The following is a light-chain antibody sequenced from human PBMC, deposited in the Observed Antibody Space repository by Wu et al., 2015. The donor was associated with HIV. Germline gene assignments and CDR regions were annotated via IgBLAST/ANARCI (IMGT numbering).Light chain of an antibody. CDR3: QHYRSSPLVT. CDR2: GAS. CDR1: QSVSTS. V-gene: IGKV3-20*01. J-gene: IGKJ3*01. Sequence: EIVLTQSPGTLSLSPGERATLSCRASQSVSTSLAWYQHKPGQAPRLLIYGASSRATGIPDRFSGSGSGTDFTLTISRLEPEDFAVYYCQHYRSSPLVTFGPWDQSGYQT.